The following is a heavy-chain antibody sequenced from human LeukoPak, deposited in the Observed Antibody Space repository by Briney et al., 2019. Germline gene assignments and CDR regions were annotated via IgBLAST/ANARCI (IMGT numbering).Heavy chain of an antibody. J-gene: IGHJ4*02. D-gene: IGHD6-13*01. CDR1: GFTFSNYA. CDR3: AKSLAATGIDY. V-gene: IGHV3-23*01. CDR2: ISSSGGST. Sequence: GGSLRLSCAASGFTFSNYAMSWVRQPPGKGLEWVSTISSSGGSTFYADSMKGRFTISRDNSKNTLYLQMSSLRADDTAVYYCAKSLAATGIDYWGQGTLVTVSS.